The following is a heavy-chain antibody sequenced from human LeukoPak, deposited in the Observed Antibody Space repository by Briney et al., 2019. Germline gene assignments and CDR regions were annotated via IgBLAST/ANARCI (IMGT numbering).Heavy chain of an antibody. D-gene: IGHD3-22*01. V-gene: IGHV4-34*01. CDR3: ARLTFFTYYYDSSDYKRFYFDY. CDR1: GGSFSGYY. J-gene: IGHJ4*02. CDR2: INHSGST. Sequence: SETLSLTCAVYGGSFSGYYWSWIRQPPGKGLEWIGEINHSGSTNYNPSLKSRATISVDTSKNQFSLKLSSVTAADTAVYYCARLTFFTYYYDSSDYKRFYFDYWGQGSLVTVSS.